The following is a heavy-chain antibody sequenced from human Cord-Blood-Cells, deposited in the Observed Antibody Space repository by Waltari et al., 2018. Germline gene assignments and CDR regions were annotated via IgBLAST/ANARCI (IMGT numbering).Heavy chain of an antibody. D-gene: IGHD2-15*01. CDR1: GFTFSSYA. CDR2: ISGRGGST. CDR3: ANSDDYCSGGSCYY. J-gene: IGHJ4*02. V-gene: IGHV3-23*01. Sequence: EVQLLESGGGLVQPGGSLRLSCAASGFTFSSYAMSWVRQAPGKGLEWVSAISGRGGSTYYADSVKGRFTISRDNSKNTLYLQMNSLRAEDTAIYYCANSDDYCSGGSCYYWGQGTLVTVSS.